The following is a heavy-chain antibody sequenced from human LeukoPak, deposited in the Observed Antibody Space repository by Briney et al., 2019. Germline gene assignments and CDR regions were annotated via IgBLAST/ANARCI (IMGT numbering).Heavy chain of an antibody. CDR2: INPNSGGT. CDR3: ARGGSGSYFSWLDP. Sequence: ASVKVSCKASGYTFTGYYIHWVRQAPGQGLECMGWINPNSGGTNYAQKFQGRVTMTRDTYISTAYMELNRLRSDDAVVYYCARGGSGSYFSWLDPWGQGTLVTVSS. CDR1: GYTFTGYY. D-gene: IGHD3-10*01. V-gene: IGHV1-2*02. J-gene: IGHJ5*02.